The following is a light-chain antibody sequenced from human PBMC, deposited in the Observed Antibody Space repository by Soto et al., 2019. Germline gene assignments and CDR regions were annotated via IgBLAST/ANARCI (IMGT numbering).Light chain of an antibody. CDR3: QHYGSSLWT. CDR1: QSVKSIY. CDR2: GAS. V-gene: IGKV3-20*01. Sequence: EIVLTQSPGTLSLSPGERATLSCRASQSVKSIYLAWYQQRPGQAPRLLIYGASSRATGIPDRFSGGGSGTDFSLTISRLEPEDFAVYYCQHYGSSLWTFGQGTKVEIK. J-gene: IGKJ1*01.